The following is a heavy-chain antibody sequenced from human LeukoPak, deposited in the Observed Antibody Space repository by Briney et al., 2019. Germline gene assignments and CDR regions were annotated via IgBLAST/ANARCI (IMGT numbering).Heavy chain of an antibody. CDR3: ARDPADTFDP. J-gene: IGHJ5*02. V-gene: IGHV1-2*02. CDR2: INPNSGGT. D-gene: IGHD2-15*01. Sequence: ASVKVSFKASGYTFTSYGISWVRQVPGQGLEWMGWINPNSGGTNYAQKFQGRVTMTRDTSISTAYMELSRLRSDDTAVYYCARDPADTFDPWGQGTLVTVSS. CDR1: GYTFTSYG.